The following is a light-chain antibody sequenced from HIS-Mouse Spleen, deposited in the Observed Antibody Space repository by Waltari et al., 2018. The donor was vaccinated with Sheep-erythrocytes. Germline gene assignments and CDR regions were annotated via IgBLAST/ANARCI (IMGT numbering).Light chain of an antibody. V-gene: IGLV1-47*01. Sequence: QSVLTQPPSASGTPGQRVTISCSGSSSNIGRNYVSLYQQLPGTAPKLLIYRNNQRPSGVPDRFSGSKSGTSASLAISGLRSEDEADYYCAAWDDSLSGPVFGGGTKLTVL. CDR3: AAWDDSLSGPV. J-gene: IGLJ2*01. CDR2: RNN. CDR1: SSNIGRNY.